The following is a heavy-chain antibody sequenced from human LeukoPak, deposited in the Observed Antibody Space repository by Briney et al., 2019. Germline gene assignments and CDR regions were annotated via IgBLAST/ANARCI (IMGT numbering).Heavy chain of an antibody. CDR1: GGSISSSSYY. CDR2: IYYSGST. D-gene: IGHD2-15*01. CDR3: ARHPSGYCSGGSCLSPD. V-gene: IGHV4-39*01. Sequence: SETLSLTCTVSGGSISSSSYYWGWIRQPPGKGLEWIGNIYYSGSTYYNASLKSRVTMSLDTSKNQFSLKLSSVTAADTAVYYCARHPSGYCSGGSCLSPDWGQGTLVTVSS. J-gene: IGHJ1*01.